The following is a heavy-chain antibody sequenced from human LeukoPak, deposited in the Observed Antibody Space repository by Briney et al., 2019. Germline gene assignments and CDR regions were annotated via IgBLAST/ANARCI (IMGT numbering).Heavy chain of an antibody. CDR2: IYSGGSR. V-gene: IGHV3-53*01. CDR3: AGGVWFGDINY. CDR1: GFTFSSNY. Sequence: GGSLRLSCAASGFTFSSNYMSWVRQAPGKGLEWVSVIYSGGSRYYADSVKGRFTISRDNSKTTLYLQMNSLRAEDTAVYYCAGGVWFGDINYWGQGTLVTVSS. D-gene: IGHD3-10*01. J-gene: IGHJ4*02.